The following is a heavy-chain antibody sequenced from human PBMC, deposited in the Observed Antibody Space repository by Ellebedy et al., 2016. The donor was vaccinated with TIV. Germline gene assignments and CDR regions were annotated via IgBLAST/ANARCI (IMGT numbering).Heavy chain of an antibody. V-gene: IGHV4-39*07. CDR1: GGSISRSSYY. J-gene: IGHJ5*02. Sequence: MPSETLSLTCTVSGGSISRSSYYWNWIRQPPGKGLEWIGSIYYSGSIYYNPSLKSRVTISVDTSKNQFSLNLSSVTAADTAVYYCARDPALPRGRFDPWGQGALVTVSS. CDR3: ARDPALPRGRFDP. CDR2: IYYSGSI.